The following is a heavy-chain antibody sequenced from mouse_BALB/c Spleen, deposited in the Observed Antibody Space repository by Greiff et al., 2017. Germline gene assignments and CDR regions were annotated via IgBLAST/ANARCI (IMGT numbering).Heavy chain of an antibody. CDR3: ARYYGSNYAMDY. Sequence: EVNVVESGGGLVKPGGSLKLSCAASGFTFSSYAMSWVRQTPEKRLEWVASISSGGSTYYPDSVKGRFTISRDNARNILYLQMSSLRSEDTAMYYCARYYGSNYAMDYWGQGTSVTVSS. V-gene: IGHV5-6-5*01. J-gene: IGHJ4*01. CDR1: GFTFSSYA. CDR2: ISSGGST. D-gene: IGHD1-1*01.